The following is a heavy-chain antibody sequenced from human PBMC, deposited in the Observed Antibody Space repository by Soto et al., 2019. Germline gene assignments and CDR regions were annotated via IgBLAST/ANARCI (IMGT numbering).Heavy chain of an antibody. D-gene: IGHD4-17*01. J-gene: IGHJ6*02. CDR3: ARHDYGDYQDYFYGMDV. V-gene: IGHV4-59*08. CDR2: IYYSGST. CDR1: GGSISSYY. Sequence: QVQLQESGPGLVKPSETLSLTCTVSGGSISSYYWSWIRQPPGKGLEWIGYIYYSGSTNYNPSLKSRVTISVGPSKNQFSLKLSSVTAADTAVYYRARHDYGDYQDYFYGMDVWGQGTTVTVSS.